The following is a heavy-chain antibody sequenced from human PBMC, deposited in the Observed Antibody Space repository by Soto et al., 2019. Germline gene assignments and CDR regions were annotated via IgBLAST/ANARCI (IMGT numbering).Heavy chain of an antibody. D-gene: IGHD6-6*01. CDR2: IIPIFGTA. Sequence: GASVKVSCTASVGTFSSYAISWVRQEPGQGLEWMGGIIPIFGTANYAQKFQGRVTITADESTSTAYMELSSLRSEDTAVYYCATDPLTSNIYPGPYIAARPVGALDVWGQGTTVTVSS. J-gene: IGHJ6*02. CDR3: ATDPLTSNIYPGPYIAARPVGALDV. CDR1: VGTFSSYA. V-gene: IGHV1-69*13.